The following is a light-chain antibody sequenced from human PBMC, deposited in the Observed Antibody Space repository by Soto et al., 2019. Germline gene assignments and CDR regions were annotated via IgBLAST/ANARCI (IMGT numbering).Light chain of an antibody. CDR2: DAS. CDR1: QSISSW. CDR3: QKYNSYSPWT. J-gene: IGKJ1*01. Sequence: DIQMTQSPSTLSASVGDRVTITCRASQSISSWLAWYQQRPGKAPKFLIYDASSLESGVPSRFSGSGSGTEFTLTIRSLQPDDFATYYCQKYNSYSPWTFGQGTKVEVK. V-gene: IGKV1-5*01.